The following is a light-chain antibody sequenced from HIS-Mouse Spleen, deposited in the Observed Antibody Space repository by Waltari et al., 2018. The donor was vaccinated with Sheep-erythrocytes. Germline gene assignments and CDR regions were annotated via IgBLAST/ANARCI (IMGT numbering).Light chain of an antibody. CDR3: MQALQTPLT. CDR2: LGS. V-gene: IGKV2-28*01. J-gene: IGKJ4*01. Sequence: DIVMTQPPLSLPVTPGEPASISCRASPSLLHSNGYNYLDWYLQKPGQSPQLLIYLGSNRASEVPDRFSGSGSGTDFTLKISRVEAEDVGVYYCMQALQTPLTFGGGTKVEIK. CDR1: PSLLHSNGYNY.